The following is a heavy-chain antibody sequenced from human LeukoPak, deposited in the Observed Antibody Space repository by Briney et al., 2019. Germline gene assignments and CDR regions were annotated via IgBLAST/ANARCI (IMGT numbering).Heavy chain of an antibody. J-gene: IGHJ5*02. V-gene: IGHV4-59*01. CDR2: IYYSGST. CDR1: GGSIRSYY. CDR3: ARGGRYYTGP. D-gene: IGHD3-9*01. Sequence: KPSETLSLTCTVSGGSIRSYYWSWIRQPPGKGLEWIGYIYYSGSTNYNPSLKSRVTISVDTSKNQFSLKLSSVTAADTAVYYCARGGRYYTGPWGQGTLVTVSS.